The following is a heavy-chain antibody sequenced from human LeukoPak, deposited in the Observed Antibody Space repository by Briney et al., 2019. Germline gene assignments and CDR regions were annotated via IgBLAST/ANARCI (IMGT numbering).Heavy chain of an antibody. D-gene: IGHD2-8*01. CDR3: ARVGGSRMLDAFDI. V-gene: IGHV3-21*01. J-gene: IGHJ3*02. Sequence: GGSLRLSCAASGFTFSSYSMNWVRQAPGKGLEWVSSISSSSSYIYYADSVKGRFTISRDNAKNSLYLQMNSLRAEDTAVYYCARVGGSRMLDAFDIWGQGTMVTVSS. CDR1: GFTFSSYS. CDR2: ISSSSSYI.